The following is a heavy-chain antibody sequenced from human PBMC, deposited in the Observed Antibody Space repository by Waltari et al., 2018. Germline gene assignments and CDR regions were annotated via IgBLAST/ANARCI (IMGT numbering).Heavy chain of an antibody. CDR3: AKGGIVVVQYYFDY. J-gene: IGHJ4*02. CDR2: VSASAYST. CDR1: GFGFRTYV. D-gene: IGHD2-2*01. V-gene: IGHV3-23*01. Sequence: EVQLLESGGGLVQPGGSLRLSCAASGFGFRTYVMSWVRQSTGKGLEWVSSVSASAYSTYYADSVKCRCTIYRDDSKDTPYLQMNSLRDDDTAVYYCAKGGIVVVQYYFDYWGQGALVTVSS.